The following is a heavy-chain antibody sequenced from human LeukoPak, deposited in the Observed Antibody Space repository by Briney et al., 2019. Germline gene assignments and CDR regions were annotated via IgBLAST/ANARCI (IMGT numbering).Heavy chain of an antibody. V-gene: IGHV6-1*01. D-gene: IGHD3-22*01. CDR3: ARGMDSYYYDSSVAYGMDV. Sequence: SQTLSLTCAISGDSVFSNSAAWNWIRQSPSRGLEWLGRTYYRSKWYNDYAVSVKSRITINPDTSKNQFSLQLNSVTPEDTAVYYCARGMDSYYYDSSVAYGMDVWGQGTTVTVSS. CDR2: TYYRSKWYN. J-gene: IGHJ6*02. CDR1: GDSVFSNSAA.